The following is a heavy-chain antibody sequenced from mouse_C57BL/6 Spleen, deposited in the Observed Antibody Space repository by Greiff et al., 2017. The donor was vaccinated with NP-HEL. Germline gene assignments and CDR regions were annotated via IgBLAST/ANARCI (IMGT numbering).Heavy chain of an antibody. V-gene: IGHV14-4*01. Sequence: VQLQQSGAELVRPGASVKLSCTASGFNIKDDYMHWVKQRPEQGLEWIGWIDPENGDTEYASKFQGKATITADTSSNPAYLQLSSLTSEDTAVYYCTTDGSSYGWYFDVWGTGTTVTVSS. J-gene: IGHJ1*03. CDR2: IDPENGDT. CDR1: GFNIKDDY. D-gene: IGHD1-1*01. CDR3: TTDGSSYGWYFDV.